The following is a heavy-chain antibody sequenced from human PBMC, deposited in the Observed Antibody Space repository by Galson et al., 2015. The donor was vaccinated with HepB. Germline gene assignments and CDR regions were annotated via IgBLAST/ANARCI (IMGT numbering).Heavy chain of an antibody. CDR1: GFTFSSYW. Sequence: SLRLSCAASGFTFSSYWMSWVRQAPGKGLEWVANIKQDGSEKYYVDSVKGRFTISRDNAKDSLYLQMNSLRAEDTAVYYCARGTKPRDIVVVPAAIRDYYYGMDVWGQGTTVTVSS. V-gene: IGHV3-7*03. CDR3: ARGTKPRDIVVVPAAIRDYYYGMDV. CDR2: IKQDGSEK. D-gene: IGHD2-2*02. J-gene: IGHJ6*02.